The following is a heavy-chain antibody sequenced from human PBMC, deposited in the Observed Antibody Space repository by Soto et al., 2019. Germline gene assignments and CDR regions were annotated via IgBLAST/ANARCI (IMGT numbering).Heavy chain of an antibody. V-gene: IGHV3-23*01. CDR3: ATHPAAVAGTPVDY. Sequence: EVQLLESGGGLVQPGGSLRLSCAASGFTFSSYAMSWVRQAPGKGLEWVPAISGSGGSTYYADSVKGRFTISRDNSKNTLYLQMNSLRAEDTAVYYCATHPAAVAGTPVDYWGQGTLVTVSS. D-gene: IGHD6-19*01. CDR2: ISGSGGST. J-gene: IGHJ4*02. CDR1: GFTFSSYA.